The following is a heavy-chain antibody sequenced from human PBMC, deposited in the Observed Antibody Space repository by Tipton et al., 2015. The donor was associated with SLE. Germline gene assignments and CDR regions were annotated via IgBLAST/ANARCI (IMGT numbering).Heavy chain of an antibody. CDR1: GGSISSYY. V-gene: IGHV4-4*07. CDR3: ARDRKDYYYYGMDV. J-gene: IGHJ6*02. CDR2: IYTSGGT. Sequence: TLSLTCTVSGGSISSYYWSWIRQPAGKGLEWIGRIYTSGGTNYNPPLKSRVTMSVDTSKNQFSLKLSSVTAADTAVYYCARDRKDYYYYGMDVWGQGTTVTVSS.